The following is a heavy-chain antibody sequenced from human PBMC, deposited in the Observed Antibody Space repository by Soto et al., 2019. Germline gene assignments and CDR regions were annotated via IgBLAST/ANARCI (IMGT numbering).Heavy chain of an antibody. CDR1: GGSISSYY. J-gene: IGHJ4*02. Sequence: SESLSLTCTVSGGSISSYYWSWIRQPPGKGLEWIGYIYYSGSTNYNPSLKSRVTISVDTSKNQFSLKLSSVTAADTAVYYCARAQTAMAPYYFDYWGQGTLVTVSS. CDR3: ARAQTAMAPYYFDY. CDR2: IYYSGST. D-gene: IGHD5-18*01. V-gene: IGHV4-59*01.